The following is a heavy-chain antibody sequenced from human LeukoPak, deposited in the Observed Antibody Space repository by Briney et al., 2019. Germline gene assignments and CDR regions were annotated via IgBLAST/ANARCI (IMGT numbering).Heavy chain of an antibody. V-gene: IGHV1-46*01. CDR3: AREPVQSGYYDY. D-gene: IGHD3-22*01. CDR1: GHTFTGYY. CDR2: INLSGGST. J-gene: IGHJ4*02. Sequence: GASVKVSCKTSGHTFTGYYMHWVRQAPGQGLEWMGVINLSGGSTTYAQKFQGRVTMTRDTSTSTVYMELSGLRSEDTAVYSCAREPVQSGYYDYWGQGTLVTVSS.